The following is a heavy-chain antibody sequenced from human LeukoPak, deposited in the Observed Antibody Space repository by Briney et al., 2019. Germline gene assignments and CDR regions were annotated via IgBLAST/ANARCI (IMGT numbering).Heavy chain of an antibody. CDR3: ARAPTSGVAGTRGYYYYGMDV. CDR2: IGTAGDT. D-gene: IGHD6-19*01. Sequence: GGSLRLSCAASGFTFSSYDMHWVRQATGKGLEWVSAIGTAGDTYYPGSVKGRFTISRENAKNSLYLQMNSLRAGDTAVYYCARAPTSGVAGTRGYYYYGMDVWGQGTTVTVSS. V-gene: IGHV3-13*01. J-gene: IGHJ6*02. CDR1: GFTFSSYD.